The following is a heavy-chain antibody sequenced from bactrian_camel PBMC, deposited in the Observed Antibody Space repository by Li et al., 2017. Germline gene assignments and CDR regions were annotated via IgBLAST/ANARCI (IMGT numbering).Heavy chain of an antibody. V-gene: IGHV3S26*01. CDR1: GYTSSTWC. Sequence: VQLVESGGGSVQAGGSLRLSCTVSGYTSSTWCMAWFRQAPGSEREGVAGIDTTGSTSYADSMKDRFTISRDNAKNTMYLQMNSLKPEDTAVYYCKTGRSFCGTVYRAGKDYWGQ. J-gene: IGHJ4*01. D-gene: IGHD5*01. CDR3: KTGRSFCGTVYRAGKDY. CDR2: IDTTGST.